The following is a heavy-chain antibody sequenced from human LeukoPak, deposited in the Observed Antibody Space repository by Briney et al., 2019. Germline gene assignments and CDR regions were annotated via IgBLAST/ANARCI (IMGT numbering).Heavy chain of an antibody. V-gene: IGHV3-74*03. CDR1: GFTFSSYW. D-gene: IGHD3-16*02. Sequence: GGSLRLSCAASGFTFSSYWMHWVRQGPGKGLVWVSRIKSDGSSTTYADSVKGRFTISRDNAKNTLYLQMNSLRAEDTAVYYCARGLGLYAFDIWGQGTMVTVSS. CDR3: ARGLGLYAFDI. CDR2: IKSDGSST. J-gene: IGHJ3*02.